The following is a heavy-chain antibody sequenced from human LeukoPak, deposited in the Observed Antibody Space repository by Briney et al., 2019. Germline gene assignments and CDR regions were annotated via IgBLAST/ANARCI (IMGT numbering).Heavy chain of an antibody. J-gene: IGHJ3*02. Sequence: SSETLSLSCAAPGGSISNYFWSWIRQPPGKGLEWIGYSYYSGSTIYNPSLKSRVTMSVDTSKNQFSLKLSSVTAADTAVYYCARHNGAYGGAFDIWGQGTMVTVSS. V-gene: IGHV4-59*08. D-gene: IGHD4/OR15-4a*01. CDR3: ARHNGAYGGAFDI. CDR2: SYYSGST. CDR1: GGSISNYF.